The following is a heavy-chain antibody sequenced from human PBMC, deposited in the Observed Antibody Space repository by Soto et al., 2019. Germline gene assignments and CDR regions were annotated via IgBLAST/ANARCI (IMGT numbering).Heavy chain of an antibody. CDR3: ARARITMVRGVIIYPPYYYYGMDV. J-gene: IGHJ6*02. D-gene: IGHD3-10*01. CDR1: GGSFSGYY. CDR2: INHSGST. V-gene: IGHV4-34*01. Sequence: ETLSLTCAVYGGSFSGYYWSWIRQPPGKGLEWVGEINHSGSTNYNPSLKSRVTISVDTSKNQFSLKLSSVTAADTAVYYCARARITMVRGVIIYPPYYYYGMDVWGQGTTVTVSS.